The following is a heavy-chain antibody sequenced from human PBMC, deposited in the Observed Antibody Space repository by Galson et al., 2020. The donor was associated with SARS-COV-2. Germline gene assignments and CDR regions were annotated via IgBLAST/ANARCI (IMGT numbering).Heavy chain of an antibody. CDR3: ARDNQVDY. J-gene: IGHJ4*02. Sequence: GGSLRLSCVTSGFSFSNYWMGWVRQAPGKGLEWVATIKQGGSEKFYVDSVKGRFTISRDDAQNSLFLQMNSLRAEDTAMYYCARDNQVDYWGQGTLVTVSS. CDR2: IKQGGSEK. CDR1: GFSFSNYW. V-gene: IGHV3-7*03.